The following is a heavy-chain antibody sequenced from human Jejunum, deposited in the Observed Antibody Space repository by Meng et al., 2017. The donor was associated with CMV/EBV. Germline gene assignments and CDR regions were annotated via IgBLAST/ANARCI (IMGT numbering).Heavy chain of an antibody. J-gene: IGHJ4*02. Sequence: QAQLVQSGGEGKKPGASLKVSCKASGYTFTTYGITWVRQAPGQGLEWMGWISAYNGNINYAQTLQGRVTMTTDTSTSTAYMELRSLRSDDTAVYYCARVEVGITSGDYCGQGTLVTVSS. CDR2: ISAYNGNI. D-gene: IGHD1-26*01. V-gene: IGHV1-18*01. CDR3: ARVEVGITSGDY. CDR1: GYTFTTYG.